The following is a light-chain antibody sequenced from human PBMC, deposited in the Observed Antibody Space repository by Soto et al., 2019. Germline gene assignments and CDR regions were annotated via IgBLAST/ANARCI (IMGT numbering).Light chain of an antibody. Sequence: QSALTQPATVSGSPGQSITISCTGTSSDVGSHHLVSWYQQHPGQAPKLMTYEVTKRPLGVSTRFSATKSGNTASLTISGIQAEDEADYYCCSYGGSRAVFGGGTQLTVL. V-gene: IGLV2-23*02. CDR2: EVT. CDR3: CSYGGSRAV. CDR1: SSDVGSHHL. J-gene: IGLJ7*01.